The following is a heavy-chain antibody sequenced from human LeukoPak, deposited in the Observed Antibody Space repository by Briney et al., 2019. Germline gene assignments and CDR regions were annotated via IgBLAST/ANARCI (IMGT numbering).Heavy chain of an antibody. D-gene: IGHD3-9*01. CDR2: IYYSGST. CDR1: GGSISSYY. Sequence: PSETLSLTCTVSGGSISSYYWSWIRQPPGKGLEWIGYIYYSGSTNYNPSLKSRVTISVDTSKNQFSLKLSSVTAADTAVYYCARANDILTGYSPGDAFDIWGQGTVVTVSS. CDR3: ARANDILTGYSPGDAFDI. V-gene: IGHV4-59*01. J-gene: IGHJ3*02.